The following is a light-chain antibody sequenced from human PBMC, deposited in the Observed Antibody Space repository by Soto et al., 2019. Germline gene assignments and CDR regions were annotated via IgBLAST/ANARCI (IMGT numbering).Light chain of an antibody. V-gene: IGKV1-12*01. CDR3: QQDNSFPRT. J-gene: IGKJ4*01. Sequence: DIQMTQSPPFVSASVGDRVTITCRASQAVSTWLAWYQQKPGDAPKLLIYAASTLQSGVPSRFSGSGSGTDFTLTIRSLQPEDFETYYCQQDNSFPRTLGGGTKVDIK. CDR1: QAVSTW. CDR2: AAS.